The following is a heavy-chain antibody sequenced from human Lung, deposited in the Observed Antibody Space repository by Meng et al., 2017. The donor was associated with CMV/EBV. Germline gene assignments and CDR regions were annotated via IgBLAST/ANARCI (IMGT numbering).Heavy chain of an antibody. Sequence: SCKASGGTFSSYTISWVLQAPRQGLEWMGRIIPILGIANYAQKFQGRVTITADKSTSTAYMELSSLRSEDTAVYYCARDSRPFWFDPWGQGTLVTVSS. CDR1: GGTFSSYT. J-gene: IGHJ5*02. CDR2: IIPILGIA. CDR3: ARDSRPFWFDP. V-gene: IGHV1-69*04.